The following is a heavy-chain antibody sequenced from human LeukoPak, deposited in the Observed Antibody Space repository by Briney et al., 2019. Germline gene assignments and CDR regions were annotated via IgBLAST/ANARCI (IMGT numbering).Heavy chain of an antibody. CDR2: ISYDGSNK. J-gene: IGHJ3*02. D-gene: IGHD1-26*01. Sequence: GGSLRLSCAASGFTFSSYGMHWVRQAPGKGLEWVAVISYDGSNKYYADSVKGRFTISRDNSKNTLYLQMNSLRAEDTAVYYCARDPQVGATTGAFDIWGQGTMVTVSS. CDR1: GFTFSSYG. V-gene: IGHV3-30*19. CDR3: ARDPQVGATTGAFDI.